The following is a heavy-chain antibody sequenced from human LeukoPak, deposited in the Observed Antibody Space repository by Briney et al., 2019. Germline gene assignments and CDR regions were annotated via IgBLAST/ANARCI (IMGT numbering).Heavy chain of an antibody. CDR2: ISGSGGST. CDR1: GFTFSSYA. CDR3: AKWTPRNIAAAGVDP. J-gene: IGHJ5*02. D-gene: IGHD6-13*01. V-gene: IGHV3-23*01. Sequence: HAGGSLRLSCAASGFTFSSYAMSWVRQAPGKGLEWVSAISGSGGSTYYADSVKGRFTISRDNSKNTLYLQMNSLRAEDTAVYYCAKWTPRNIAAAGVDPWGQGTLVTVPS.